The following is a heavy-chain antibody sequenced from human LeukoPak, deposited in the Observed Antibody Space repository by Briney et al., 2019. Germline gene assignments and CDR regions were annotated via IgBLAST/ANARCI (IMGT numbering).Heavy chain of an antibody. J-gene: IGHJ4*02. CDR2: ISGSTGYT. Sequence: GGSLRLSCAASGFTFSDYYMSWIRQAAGKGLEWVSYISGSTGYTNYADSGKGRFTISRNNAKNSLFLHMTSLRAEDTAVYYCAKTNSGYDSFDYWGQGTLVTVSS. V-gene: IGHV3-11*03. CDR3: AKTNSGYDSFDY. D-gene: IGHD5-12*01. CDR1: GFTFSDYY.